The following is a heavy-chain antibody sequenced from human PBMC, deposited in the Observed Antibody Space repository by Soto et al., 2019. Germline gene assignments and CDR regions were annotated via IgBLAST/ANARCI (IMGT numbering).Heavy chain of an antibody. CDR2: ISWNSVSI. V-gene: IGHV3-9*01. CDR3: ARDRISLSYYGMDI. D-gene: IGHD3-3*01. CDR1: GVTFDDYA. Sequence: PGGSLRLSCAASGVTFDDYAMHWVRQAPGKGLEWVSGISWNSVSIGYADSVKGRFTISRDNAKKSLYLQMHSLRPEDTALYYCARDRISLSYYGMDIWGQGTTVTVSS. J-gene: IGHJ6*02.